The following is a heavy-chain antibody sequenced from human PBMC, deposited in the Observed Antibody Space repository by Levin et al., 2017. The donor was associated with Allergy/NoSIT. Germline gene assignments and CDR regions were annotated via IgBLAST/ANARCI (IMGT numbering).Heavy chain of an antibody. D-gene: IGHD2-15*01. CDR2: ISHRGQT. V-gene: IGHV4-30-2*01. CDR3: ARVSGAGVVVLDY. J-gene: IGHJ4*02. CDR1: GGSIPSGGYS. Sequence: SQTLSLTCAVSGGSIPSGGYSWSWIRQPLGKGLEWIGYISHRGQTYFNPSLKSRVTMSVDTSKNHFTLQLFSVTAADTAMYYCARVSGAGVVVLDYWGQGHLVTVSS.